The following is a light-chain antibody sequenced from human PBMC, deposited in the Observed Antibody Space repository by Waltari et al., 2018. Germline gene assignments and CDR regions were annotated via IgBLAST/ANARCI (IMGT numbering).Light chain of an antibody. V-gene: IGKV3-20*01. Sequence: IVLTQSPGTLSLSPGERATLSCRASQSVSRSYLAWYQQKFGQAPRLLIYDASSRATGIPDRFSGSGSGTDFTLTISRLEPEDFAVYYCQQYGSSLSITFGQGTRLEIK. J-gene: IGKJ5*01. CDR2: DAS. CDR3: QQYGSSLSIT. CDR1: QSVSRSY.